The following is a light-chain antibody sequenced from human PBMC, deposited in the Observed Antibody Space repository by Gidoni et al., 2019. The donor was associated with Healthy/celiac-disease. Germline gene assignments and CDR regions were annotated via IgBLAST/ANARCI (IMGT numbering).Light chain of an antibody. CDR2: DAS. J-gene: IGKJ1*01. Sequence: EIVLTQSPATLSLSPGERATLSCRASQSVSSYLAWYQQKPGQAPRLLIYDASNRATGIPARFSGSGSGTDFTLTISSLEPEDFAVYYCQQRSNWPPWTFGQGTCVEIK. CDR1: QSVSSY. CDR3: QQRSNWPPWT. V-gene: IGKV3-11*01.